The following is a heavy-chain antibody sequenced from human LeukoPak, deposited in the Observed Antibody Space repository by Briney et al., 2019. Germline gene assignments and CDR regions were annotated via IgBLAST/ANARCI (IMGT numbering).Heavy chain of an antibody. J-gene: IGHJ4*02. V-gene: IGHV5-51*01. CDR2: IYPGDSDT. D-gene: IGHD1-1*01. CDR1: GYSSTSYW. CDR3: TASLGTTGDY. Sequence: GESLKISCQGSGYSSTSYWIGWVRQMPGKGLEWMGIIYPGDSDTKYSPSFQGQVTISADKSISTAYLQWSSLKASDTAMYYCTASLGTTGDYWGQGTLVTVSS.